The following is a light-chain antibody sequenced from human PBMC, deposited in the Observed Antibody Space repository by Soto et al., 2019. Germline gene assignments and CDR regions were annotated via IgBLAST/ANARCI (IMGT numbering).Light chain of an antibody. CDR1: SSDVGGYNY. V-gene: IGLV2-14*01. J-gene: IGLJ1*01. Sequence: QSALTQPTSVSGSAGQSITISCTGTSSDVGGYNYVSWYQQHPGKAPKLMIYDVSNRPSGVSNRFSSSKSGNTASLTISGLQAEDEADYYCSSYTSSSTYVFGTGTKVTV. CDR3: SSYTSSSTYV. CDR2: DVS.